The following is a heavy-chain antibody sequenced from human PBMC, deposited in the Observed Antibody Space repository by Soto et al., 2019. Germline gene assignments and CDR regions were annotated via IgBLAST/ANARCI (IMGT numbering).Heavy chain of an antibody. CDR2: IYPGDFDT. V-gene: IGHV5-51*01. CDR1: GYSFTSYW. D-gene: IGHD5-12*01. J-gene: IGHJ6*02. Sequence: PGESLKISCKGSGYSFTSYWIGWVRQMPGKGLEWMGIIYPGDFDTRYSPSFQGQVTISADKSISTAYLQWSSLKASDTAMYYCARSEWLRNYYYGMDVWGQGTTVTVSS. CDR3: ARSEWLRNYYYGMDV.